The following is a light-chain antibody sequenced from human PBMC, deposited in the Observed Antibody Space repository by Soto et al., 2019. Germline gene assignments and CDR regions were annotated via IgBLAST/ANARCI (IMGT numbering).Light chain of an antibody. CDR3: AAWDDSLNLVA. J-gene: IGLJ2*01. CDR2: NND. Sequence: QSVLTQPPSVSEAPRQRVTISCSGSSSNIGNNAVNWYQQLPRKAPKLLIYNNDLLPSGVSDRFSGSKSGTSASLAISGLQSEDEADYYCAAWDDSLNLVAFGGGTKVTVL. CDR1: SSNIGNNA. V-gene: IGLV1-36*01.